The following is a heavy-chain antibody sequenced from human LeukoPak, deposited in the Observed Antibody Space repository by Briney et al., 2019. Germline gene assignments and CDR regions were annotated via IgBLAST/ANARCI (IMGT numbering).Heavy chain of an antibody. J-gene: IGHJ4*02. CDR3: AKEQQLVRYFDY. Sequence: GGSLRLSCAASGFTVSSNYMSWVRQAPGKGLEWVSVIYSGGSTYYAESVKGRFTISRDNSKNTLYLQMNSLRAEDTAVYYCAKEQQLVRYFDYWGQGTLVTVSS. V-gene: IGHV3-53*05. CDR1: GFTVSSNY. CDR2: IYSGGST. D-gene: IGHD6-13*01.